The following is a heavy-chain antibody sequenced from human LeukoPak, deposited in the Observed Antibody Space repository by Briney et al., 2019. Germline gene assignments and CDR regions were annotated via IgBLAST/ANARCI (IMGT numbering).Heavy chain of an antibody. V-gene: IGHV3-30*04. CDR3: AIGPDYDILADYFDY. Sequence: GGSLRLSCSASGFSFSSYTMTWVRQAPGKGLEWVAVISYDGSNKFYADSVRGRFTISRDNSKNTLFLQMNSLRPEDTAVYYCAIGPDYDILADYFDYWGQGTLVTVSS. CDR1: GFSFSSYT. D-gene: IGHD3-9*01. CDR2: ISYDGSNK. J-gene: IGHJ4*02.